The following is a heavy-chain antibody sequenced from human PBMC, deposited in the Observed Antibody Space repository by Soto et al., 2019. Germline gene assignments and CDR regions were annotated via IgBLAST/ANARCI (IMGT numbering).Heavy chain of an antibody. CDR1: GFTFSSYA. V-gene: IGHV3-30-3*01. CDR3: ARDHYYGSGSYPAY. J-gene: IGHJ4*02. D-gene: IGHD3-10*01. CDR2: ISYDGSNK. Sequence: QVQLVESGGGVVQPGRSLRLSCAASGFTFSSYAMHRVRQAPGKGLEWVAVISYDGSNKYYADSVKGRFTISRDNSKNTLYLQMNSLRAEDTAVYYCARDHYYGSGSYPAYWGQGTLVTVSS.